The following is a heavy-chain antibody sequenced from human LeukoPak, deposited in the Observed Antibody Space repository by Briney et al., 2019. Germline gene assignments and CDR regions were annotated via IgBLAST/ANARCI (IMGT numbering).Heavy chain of an antibody. Sequence: ASVKVSCKASGYTFTSYYMHWVRQAPGQGLEWMGIINPSSGSTSYVQKFQGRVTMTRDTSTSTVYMELSSLRSEDTAVFYCARSIAVADDYWGQGTLVTVSS. CDR1: GYTFTSYY. CDR3: ARSIAVADDY. V-gene: IGHV1-46*01. D-gene: IGHD6-19*01. J-gene: IGHJ4*02. CDR2: INPSSGST.